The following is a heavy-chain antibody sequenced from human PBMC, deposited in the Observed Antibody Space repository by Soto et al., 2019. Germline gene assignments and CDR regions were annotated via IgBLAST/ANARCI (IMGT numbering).Heavy chain of an antibody. CDR3: TRGGAARPDY. J-gene: IGHJ4*02. D-gene: IGHD2-15*01. Sequence: DVVLVNSGRGFVRPGESLRLSCGASGFRFTSFGMNWVRQGPGKGLEWLSYISGLSATTYYADSVRGRFTVSRDNDMNLVFLQLNNLRGDDTAVYYCTRGGAARPDYWGQGSRVVVSS. CDR1: GFRFTSFG. V-gene: IGHV3-48*04. CDR2: ISGLSATT.